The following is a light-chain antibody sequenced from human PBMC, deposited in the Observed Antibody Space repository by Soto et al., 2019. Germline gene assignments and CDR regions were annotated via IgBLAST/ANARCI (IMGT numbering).Light chain of an antibody. CDR3: AAWDDSLNGVV. CDR2: RNN. V-gene: IGLV1-44*01. CDR1: SSNIGSNT. J-gene: IGLJ2*01. Sequence: QSVLTQPPSASGTPGQRVTISCSGSSSNIGSNTVNWYQQLPGTAPKRLIYRNNQRPSGVPXRXSGSKSGTSASMAISGLXXEXEXXXXXAAWDDSLNGVVFGGGTKLTVL.